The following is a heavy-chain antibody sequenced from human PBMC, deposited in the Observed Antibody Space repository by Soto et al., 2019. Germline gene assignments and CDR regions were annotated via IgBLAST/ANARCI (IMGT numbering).Heavy chain of an antibody. CDR1: GDSISSGGFY. Sequence: SETLSLTCTVSGDSISSGGFYWSWIRQFPGKGLEWIGFIQYRGITDYNPSLKSRAIMSVDTSRNQFSLKLSSVTVADTAVYYCARDGVGGTVFFGYLDYWGQGALVTVSS. V-gene: IGHV4-31*03. D-gene: IGHD1-26*01. J-gene: IGHJ4*02. CDR3: ARDGVGGTVFFGYLDY. CDR2: IQYRGIT.